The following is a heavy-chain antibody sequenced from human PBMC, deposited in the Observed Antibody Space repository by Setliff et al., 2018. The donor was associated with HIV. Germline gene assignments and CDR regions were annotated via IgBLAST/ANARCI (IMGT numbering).Heavy chain of an antibody. CDR2: INHSGST. V-gene: IGHV4-34*01. J-gene: IGHJ4*02. D-gene: IGHD2-2*01. CDR1: GGSFSGYY. Sequence: ETLSLTCAVYGGSFSGYYWSWIRQPPGKGLEWIGEINHSGSTDYNPSLKSRVTISVDTSKNQFSLKLSSVTAADTAVYYCVRELGYCSGTTCYGGTFDYWGQGTLVTSPQ. CDR3: VRELGYCSGTTCYGGTFDY.